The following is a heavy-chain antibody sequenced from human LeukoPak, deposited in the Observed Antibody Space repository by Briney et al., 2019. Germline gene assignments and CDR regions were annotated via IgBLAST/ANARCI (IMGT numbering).Heavy chain of an antibody. D-gene: IGHD6-6*01. J-gene: IGHJ4*02. Sequence: GGSLRLSCAASGFTFSDYAMTWVRQAPGKGLECVSTLSGNGGTIFYADSVKGRFTISRDNFKNTLYLQMNRLRAEDTAVYYCAKGGYSSSYYFNYWGQGTLVTVSS. CDR2: LSGNGGTI. V-gene: IGHV3-23*01. CDR1: GFTFSDYA. CDR3: AKGGYSSSYYFNY.